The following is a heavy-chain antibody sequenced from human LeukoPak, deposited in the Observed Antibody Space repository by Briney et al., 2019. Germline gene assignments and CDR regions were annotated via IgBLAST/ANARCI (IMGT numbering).Heavy chain of an antibody. D-gene: IGHD3-3*01. Sequence: GGSLRLSCAASGFTFSTYWMNGVRQAPGEGLEWVANIKQDGSEKYYVDSVKGRFTLSRDSAKNSLYLQMNSLSAEDTAVYYCARAEWSNWYFDLWGRGTLVTVSS. CDR1: GFTFSTYW. V-gene: IGHV3-7*03. CDR2: IKQDGSEK. CDR3: ARAEWSNWYFDL. J-gene: IGHJ2*01.